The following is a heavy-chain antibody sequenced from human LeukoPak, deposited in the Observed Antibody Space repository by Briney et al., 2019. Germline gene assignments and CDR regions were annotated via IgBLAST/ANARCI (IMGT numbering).Heavy chain of an antibody. D-gene: IGHD3-3*01. Sequence: SETLSLTCTVSGGSISSYYWSWIRQPRGKGLELIGYIFDSGYTNYNPSLDSRVTISVDASKNQFSLKLTSVTAADTAVYYCARAKDFGVVRSYWGQGTLVTVSS. CDR2: IFDSGYT. J-gene: IGHJ4*02. V-gene: IGHV4-59*01. CDR1: GGSISSYY. CDR3: ARAKDFGVVRSY.